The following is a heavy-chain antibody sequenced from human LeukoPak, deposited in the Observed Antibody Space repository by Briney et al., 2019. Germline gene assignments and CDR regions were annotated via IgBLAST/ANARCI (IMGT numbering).Heavy chain of an antibody. CDR3: GRGPTGTIRYY. Sequence: GGSLRPSCAASGFTFNDFGIGWVRQAPGKGLEWVSGINRNGGRTGYADPVKGRFTISRDNAKNSPYLQMNSLRVEDPALYHRGRGPTGTIRYYWGEGTQV. CDR2: INRNGGRT. J-gene: IGHJ4*02. V-gene: IGHV3-20*01. CDR1: GFTFNDFG. D-gene: IGHD1-1*01.